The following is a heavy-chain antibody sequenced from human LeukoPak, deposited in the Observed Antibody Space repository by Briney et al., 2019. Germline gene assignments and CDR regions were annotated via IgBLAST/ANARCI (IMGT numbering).Heavy chain of an antibody. D-gene: IGHD3-3*01. CDR3: ASSPYDFWSGYHDAFDI. Sequence: SETLSLTCTVSGGPISSHYWSWIRQPPGKGLEWIGYIYYSGSTNYNPSLKSRVTISVDTSKNQFSLKLSSVTAADTAVYYCASSPYDFWSGYHDAFDIWGQGTMVTVSS. V-gene: IGHV4-59*11. J-gene: IGHJ3*02. CDR2: IYYSGST. CDR1: GGPISSHY.